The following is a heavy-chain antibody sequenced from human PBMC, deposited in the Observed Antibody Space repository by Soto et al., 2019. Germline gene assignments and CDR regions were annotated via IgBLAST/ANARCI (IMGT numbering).Heavy chain of an antibody. CDR2: IRNKANSYAT. Sequence: EVQLVESGGGLVQPGGSLKLSCAASGFTFSGSAVHWVRQASGKGLEWVGRIRNKANSYATAYAASLKGRFMISGDDSKNTAYLQMNSLKTEDTAVYYCTSHSPEDMIRKWGQGTLVTVSS. J-gene: IGHJ4*02. D-gene: IGHD2-15*01. CDR1: GFTFSGSA. CDR3: TSHSPEDMIRK. V-gene: IGHV3-73*02.